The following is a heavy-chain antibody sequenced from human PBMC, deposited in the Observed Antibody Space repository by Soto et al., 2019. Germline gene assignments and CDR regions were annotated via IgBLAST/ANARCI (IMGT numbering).Heavy chain of an antibody. V-gene: IGHV2-5*02. CDR2: IYWDDDK. J-gene: IGHJ4*02. CDR1: GFSLSTTRVG. CDR3: AHTLVAGLGYYFDY. D-gene: IGHD6-19*01. Sequence: QITLKESGPTLVKPTQTLTLTCTFSGFSLSTTRVGVGWIRQPPGKALEWLALIYWDDDKRYSPFLKSRLTITNDTSKNQVVLTMTNMDPKDTATYFCAHTLVAGLGYYFDYWGQGTLVTVSS.